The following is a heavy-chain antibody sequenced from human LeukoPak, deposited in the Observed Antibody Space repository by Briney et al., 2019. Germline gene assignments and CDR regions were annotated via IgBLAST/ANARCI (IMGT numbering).Heavy chain of an antibody. CDR2: ISHSGST. V-gene: IGHV4-34*01. CDR1: GGSFSDYF. CDR3: VTYYYGSSAPKRNY. J-gene: IGHJ4*02. Sequence: PSETLSLTCAVYGGSFSDYFWSWIRQPPGKGLEWIGEISHSGSTTYNPSLRSRVTISGDTSKKQFSLKLSSVIAADTAVYYCVTYYYGSSAPKRNYWGQGILVTVSS. D-gene: IGHD3-22*01.